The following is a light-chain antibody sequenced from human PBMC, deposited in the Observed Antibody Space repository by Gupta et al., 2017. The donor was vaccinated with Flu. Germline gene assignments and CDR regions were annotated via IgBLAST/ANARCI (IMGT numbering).Light chain of an antibody. J-gene: IGLJ2*01. V-gene: IGLV4-69*01. CDR1: SGHSSYA. CDR3: PNWATDISVV. CDR2: LVCDGSH. Sequence: KLTCTLSSGHSSYAIAWHQRHPEKGPRSLMILVCDGSHIKGDGIPGLFAANCSGAAPLTSTSSHQSEDDAYYYCPNWATDISVVFGGGTRLTVL.